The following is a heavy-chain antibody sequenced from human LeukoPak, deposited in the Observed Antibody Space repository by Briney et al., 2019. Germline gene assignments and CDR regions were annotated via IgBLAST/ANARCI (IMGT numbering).Heavy chain of an antibody. Sequence: GGSLRLSCAASGFTFSSFTMNWVRQAPGKGLEWVSSISSTSTYIHYADSVKGRFTISRDNAKNSLYLQMNSLRAEDTAVYYCARDKQFVTYYYGMDVWGQGTTVTVSS. D-gene: IGHD6-6*01. CDR1: GFTFSSFT. J-gene: IGHJ6*02. CDR3: ARDKQFVTYYYGMDV. CDR2: ISSTSTYI. V-gene: IGHV3-21*01.